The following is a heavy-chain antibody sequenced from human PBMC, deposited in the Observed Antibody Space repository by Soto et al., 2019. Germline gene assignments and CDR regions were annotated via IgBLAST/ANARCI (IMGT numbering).Heavy chain of an antibody. CDR1: GGSISSSNW. V-gene: IGHV4-4*02. CDR3: ARTSLAGTSLDY. D-gene: IGHD6-19*01. CDR2: IYHSGST. Sequence: PSETLSLTCAVSGGSISSSNWWIWVRQPPGKGLEWIGEIYHSGSTNYNPSLKSRVTISVDKSKNQFSLKLSSVTAADTAVYYCARTSLAGTSLDYWGQGTLVTVSS. J-gene: IGHJ4*02.